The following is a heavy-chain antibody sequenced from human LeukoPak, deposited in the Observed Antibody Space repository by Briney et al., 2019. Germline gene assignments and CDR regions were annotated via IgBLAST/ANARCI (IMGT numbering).Heavy chain of an antibody. V-gene: IGHV3-21*01. CDR3: ARSGSSDAFDI. J-gene: IGHJ3*02. CDR1: GFTFSSYS. CDR2: ISSSSSYI. D-gene: IGHD1-26*01. Sequence: PGGSLRLSXAASGFTFSSYSMNWVRQAPGKGLEWVSSISSSSSYIYYADSVKGRFTISRDNAKNSLYLQMNSLRAEDTAVYYCARSGSSDAFDIWGQGTMVTVSS.